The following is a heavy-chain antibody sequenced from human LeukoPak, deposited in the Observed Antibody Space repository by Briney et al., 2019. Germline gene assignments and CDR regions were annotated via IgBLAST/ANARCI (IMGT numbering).Heavy chain of an antibody. CDR3: ARGPKGAKDRWFDP. J-gene: IGHJ5*02. Sequence: SETLSLTCTVSGYSISSGYYWGWIRQPPGKGLEWIGSIYYSGSTYYNPSLKSRVTISVDTSKNQFSLKLSSVTAADTAVYYCARGPKGAKDRWFDPWGQGTLVTVSS. CDR2: IYYSGST. V-gene: IGHV4-38-2*02. CDR1: GYSISSGYY. D-gene: IGHD1-26*01.